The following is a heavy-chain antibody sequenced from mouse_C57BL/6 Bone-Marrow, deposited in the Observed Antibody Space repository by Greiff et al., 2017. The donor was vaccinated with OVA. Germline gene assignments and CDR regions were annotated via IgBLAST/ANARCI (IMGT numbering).Heavy chain of an antibody. V-gene: IGHV14-1*01. CDR1: GFNIKDYY. CDR2: IDPEDGDT. CDR3: TPLYWLRRRGNFDY. Sequence: VQLQQSGAELVRPGASVKLSCTASGFNIKDYYMHWVKQRPEQGLEWIGRIDPEDGDTEYAPKFQGKATMTADTSSNTAYLQLSGLTSEDTAVYYCTPLYWLRRRGNFDYWGQGTTLTVSS. D-gene: IGHD2-2*01. J-gene: IGHJ2*01.